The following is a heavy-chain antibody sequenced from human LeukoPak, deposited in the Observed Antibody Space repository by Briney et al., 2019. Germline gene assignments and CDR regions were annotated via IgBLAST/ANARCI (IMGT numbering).Heavy chain of an antibody. D-gene: IGHD2-15*01. J-gene: IGHJ4*02. CDR1: GFTFSSYG. CDR3: AKDLGPVVGRYYFDY. Sequence: PGGSLRLSCAASGFTFSSYGMSWVRQAPGKGLEWVSAISGSGSSTYYAASVKGRFTISRDNSKNTLYLQMNSLRAEDTAVYYCAKDLGPVVGRYYFDYWGQGTLVTVSS. CDR2: ISGSGSST. V-gene: IGHV3-23*01.